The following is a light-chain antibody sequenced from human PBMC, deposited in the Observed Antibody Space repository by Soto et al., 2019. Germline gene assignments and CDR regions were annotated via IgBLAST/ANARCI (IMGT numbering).Light chain of an antibody. Sequence: EIVLTQSPGTLSLSPGERATLSCRASQSVSSSYLAWYQQKPGQAPRLLIYGASSRATGIPDRFSGSGSGTAFTLTISRLATEDFAVYYCQQYGRSPWTFGQGTKVEIK. CDR3: QQYGRSPWT. V-gene: IGKV3-20*01. CDR2: GAS. J-gene: IGKJ1*01. CDR1: QSVSSSY.